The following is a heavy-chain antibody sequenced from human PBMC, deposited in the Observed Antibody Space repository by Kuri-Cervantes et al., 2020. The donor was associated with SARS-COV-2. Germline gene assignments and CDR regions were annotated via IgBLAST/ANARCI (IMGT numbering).Heavy chain of an antibody. CDR1: GGSISSSSYY. V-gene: IGHV4-39*07. CDR2: IYYSGST. CDR3: ARDGLHPGPDY. J-gene: IGHJ4*02. Sequence: SETLSLTCTVSGGSISSSSYYWGWIRQPPGKGLEWIGSIYYSGSTYYNPSLKSRVTISVDTSKNQFSLKLSSVTAADTAVYYCARDGLHPGPDYWGQGTLVTVSS.